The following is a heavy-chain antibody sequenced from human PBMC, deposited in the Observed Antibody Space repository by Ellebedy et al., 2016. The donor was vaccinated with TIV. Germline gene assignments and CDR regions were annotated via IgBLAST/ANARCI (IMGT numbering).Heavy chain of an antibody. CDR2: ISGSANNM. CDR3: ARASYYGSAKGRGLDS. J-gene: IGHJ4*02. D-gene: IGHD3-10*01. CDR1: GFRFSDYF. V-gene: IGHV3-11*01. Sequence: GESLKISCAASGFRFSDYFMHWIRQAPGKGLEWVSYISGSANNMEYSDSVEGRFTISRETANDALYLQMNSLRAEDTAVYYCARASYYGSAKGRGLDSWGQGTLVTVSS.